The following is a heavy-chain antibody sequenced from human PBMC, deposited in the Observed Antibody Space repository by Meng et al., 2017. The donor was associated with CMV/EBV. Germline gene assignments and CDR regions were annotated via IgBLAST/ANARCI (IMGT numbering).Heavy chain of an antibody. CDR3: ARPHLEWLFGDAFDI. Sequence: GSLRLSCTVSGGSISSSSYYWGWTRQPPGKGLEWIGSIYYSGSTYYNPSLKSRVTISVDTSKNQFSLKLSSVTAADTAVYYCARPHLEWLFGDAFDIWGQGTMVTVSS. CDR2: IYYSGST. CDR1: GGSISSSSYY. J-gene: IGHJ3*02. D-gene: IGHD3-3*01. V-gene: IGHV4-39*01.